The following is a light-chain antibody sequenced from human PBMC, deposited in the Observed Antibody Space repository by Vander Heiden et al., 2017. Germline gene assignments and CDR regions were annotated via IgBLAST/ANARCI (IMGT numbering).Light chain of an antibody. CDR3: QQYYSTPLT. CDR1: QSVLYSSNNKNY. V-gene: IGKV4-1*01. J-gene: IGKJ3*01. Sequence: DIVMTQSPDPLALSLGERATINCKSSQSVLYSSNNKNYLAWYQQKPGQPPKLLIYWASTRESGVPDRFSGSGSGTDFTLTISSLQAEDVAVYYCQQYYSTPLTFGHGTKVDIK. CDR2: WAS.